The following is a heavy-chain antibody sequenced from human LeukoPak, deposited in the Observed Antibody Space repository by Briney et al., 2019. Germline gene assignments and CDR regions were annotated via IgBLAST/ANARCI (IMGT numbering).Heavy chain of an antibody. V-gene: IGHV3-23*01. D-gene: IGHD3-10*01. J-gene: IGHJ4*02. CDR1: GFTFSSYA. Sequence: GGSLRLSCAASGFTFSSYAMSWVRQAPGKGLEWVSAISGSGGSTYYADSVKGRFTISRDNSKNTLYLQMNSLRAEDTAVYYCAKGLLWFGELLQPFDYWGQGTLVTLSS. CDR3: AKGLLWFGELLQPFDY. CDR2: ISGSGGST.